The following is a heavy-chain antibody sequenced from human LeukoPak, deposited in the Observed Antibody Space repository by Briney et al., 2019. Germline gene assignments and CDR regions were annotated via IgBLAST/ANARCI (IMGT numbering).Heavy chain of an antibody. J-gene: IGHJ5*02. CDR1: GGTFSSYA. Sequence: ASVKVSCKASGGTFSSYAISWVRQAPGQGLEWMGRIIPIFGTANYAQKFQGRVTITTDESTSTAYMELSSLRSEDTAVYYCARGYSSSPNWFDPWDQGTLVTVSS. D-gene: IGHD6-13*01. CDR2: IIPIFGTA. CDR3: ARGYSSSPNWFDP. V-gene: IGHV1-69*05.